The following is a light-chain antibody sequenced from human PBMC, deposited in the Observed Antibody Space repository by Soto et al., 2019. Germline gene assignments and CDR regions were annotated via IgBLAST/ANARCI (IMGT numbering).Light chain of an antibody. CDR2: GAS. CDR3: QQYGSSPFT. V-gene: IGKV3-20*01. Sequence: EIVLTQSPGTLSLSPGERATLSCRASQSVSSSYLAWYQQKPGQAPRLLIYGASSRATGIPDRFSGSGSGTDFTLTISRLQPEDFGVYYCQQYGSSPFTFGPGTKLDIK. J-gene: IGKJ3*01. CDR1: QSVSSSY.